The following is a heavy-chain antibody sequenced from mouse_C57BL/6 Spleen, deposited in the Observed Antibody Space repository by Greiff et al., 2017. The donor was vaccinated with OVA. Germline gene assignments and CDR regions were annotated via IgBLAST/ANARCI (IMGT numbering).Heavy chain of an antibody. CDR1: GYTFTSYW. V-gene: IGHV1-69*01. J-gene: IGHJ4*01. D-gene: IGHD2-4*01. CDR3: ARLRGDYDRAYYAMDY. Sequence: VQLQQPGAELVMPGASVKLSCKASGYTFTSYWMHWVKQRPGQGLEWIGEIDPSDSYTNYNQKFKGKSTLTVDKSSSTAYMQLSSLTSEDSAVYYCARLRGDYDRAYYAMDYWGQGTSVTVSS. CDR2: IDPSDSYT.